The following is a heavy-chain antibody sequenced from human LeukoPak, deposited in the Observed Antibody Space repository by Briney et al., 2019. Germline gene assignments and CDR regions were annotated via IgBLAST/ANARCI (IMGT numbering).Heavy chain of an antibody. D-gene: IGHD3-22*01. J-gene: IGHJ4*02. CDR1: GYTFTSYY. Sequence: GASVKVSCKASGYTFTSYYMHWVRQAPGQGLEWMGIINPSGGSTSYAQKFQGRVTMTRDTSTSTVYMELSSLRSDDTAVYYCARATSDYYDSSGYCLYYFDYWGQGTLVTVSS. CDR3: ARATSDYYDSSGYCLYYFDY. CDR2: INPSGGST. V-gene: IGHV1-46*01.